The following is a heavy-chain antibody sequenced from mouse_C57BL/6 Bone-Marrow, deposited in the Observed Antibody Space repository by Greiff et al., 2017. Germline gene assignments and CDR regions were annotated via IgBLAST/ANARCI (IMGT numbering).Heavy chain of an antibody. V-gene: IGHV1-7*01. CDR3: AGAPRHLRLRGGYFDF. Sequence: VQLQQSGAELAKPGASVKLSCKASGYTFTSYWMHWVKQRPGQGLEWIGYINPSSGYTKYNQKFKDKATLTADKSSSTAYMQLRSLTYEDSAVYYHAGAPRHLRLRGGYFDFWGQGTTLTVSS. J-gene: IGHJ2*01. CDR2: INPSSGYT. CDR1: GYTFTSYW. D-gene: IGHD3-2*02.